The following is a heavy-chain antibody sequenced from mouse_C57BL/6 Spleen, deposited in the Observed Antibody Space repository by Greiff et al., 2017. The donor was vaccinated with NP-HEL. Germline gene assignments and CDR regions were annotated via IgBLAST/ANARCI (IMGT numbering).Heavy chain of an antibody. Sequence: QVQLQQPGAELVRPGTSVKLSCKASGYTFTSYWMHWVPQRPGQGLEWIGVIDPSDSYTNYNQKFKGKATLTVDTSSSTAYMQLSSLTSEDSAVYYCARSDGYYVYAMDYWGQGTSVTVSS. D-gene: IGHD2-3*01. CDR1: GYTFTSYW. V-gene: IGHV1-59*01. J-gene: IGHJ4*01. CDR2: IDPSDSYT. CDR3: ARSDGYYVYAMDY.